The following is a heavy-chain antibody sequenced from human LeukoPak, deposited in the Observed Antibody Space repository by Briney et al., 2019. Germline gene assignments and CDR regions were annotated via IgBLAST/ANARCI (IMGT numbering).Heavy chain of an antibody. D-gene: IGHD3-22*01. J-gene: IGHJ4*02. CDR2: ISANGGNT. Sequence: PGGSLRLSCAASGFTFNSFAMHWVRQAPGKVLQFVSAISANGGNTYYANSVKGRFTISRDNSKNTLYLQMGSLRPEDTAVYYCARDRRTSYSDTSGLDYWGQGTLVTVSS. CDR3: ARDRRTSYSDTSGLDY. V-gene: IGHV3-64*01. CDR1: GFTFNSFA.